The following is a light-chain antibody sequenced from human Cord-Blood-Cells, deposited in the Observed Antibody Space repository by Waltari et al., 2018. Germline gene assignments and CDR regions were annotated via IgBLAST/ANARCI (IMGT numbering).Light chain of an antibody. CDR3: SSYTSSSTRV. CDR1: SSDVGGYNY. V-gene: IGLV2-14*03. Sequence: QSALTQPASVSGSPGQAITITSTGTSSDVGGYNYYSWYQHHPGEAPKLMIYDVSNRPSGVSNRLPGAKSGNTASLTISGLQAEDEADYYCSSYTSSSTRVFGTGTKVTVL. J-gene: IGLJ1*01. CDR2: DVS.